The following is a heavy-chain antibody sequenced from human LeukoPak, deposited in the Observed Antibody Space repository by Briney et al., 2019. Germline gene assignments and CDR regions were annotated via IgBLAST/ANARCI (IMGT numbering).Heavy chain of an antibody. J-gene: IGHJ4*02. Sequence: GGSLRLSCAASGFTFSSYAMHWVRQAPGKGLEWVAVISYDGSNKYYADSVKGRFTISRDNSKNTLYLQMNSLRAEDTAVYYCARIPPSSGWPNYWGQGTLVTVSS. CDR2: ISYDGSNK. D-gene: IGHD6-19*01. CDR3: ARIPPSSGWPNY. CDR1: GFTFSSYA. V-gene: IGHV3-30*04.